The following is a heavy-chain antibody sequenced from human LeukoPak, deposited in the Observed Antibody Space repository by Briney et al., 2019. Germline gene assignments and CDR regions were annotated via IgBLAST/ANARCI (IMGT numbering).Heavy chain of an antibody. Sequence: ASVKVSCKASGYTFTSYDINWVRQATGQGLEWMGWMNPNSGNTGYAQKFQGRVTMTRNTSISTAYMELSSLRSEDTAVYYCARDNSVRDEAWWFNPWGQGTLVTVAS. CDR1: GYTFTSYD. CDR3: ARDNSVRDEAWWFNP. V-gene: IGHV1-8*01. J-gene: IGHJ5*02. D-gene: IGHD5-24*01. CDR2: MNPNSGNT.